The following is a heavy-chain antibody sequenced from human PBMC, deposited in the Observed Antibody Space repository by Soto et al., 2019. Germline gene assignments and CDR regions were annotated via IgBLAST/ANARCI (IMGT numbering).Heavy chain of an antibody. CDR2: INTDGSGT. D-gene: IGHD3-9*01. Sequence: PGGPLRLSCAASGFTFSSDWMHWVRQAPGKGLVWVSRINTDGSGTTYADSVKGRFTISRDNSKNTLYLQMGSLRAEDMAVYYCARGSYDILTGYYRGHFGFVNDYWGQGTLVTVSS. CDR1: GFTFSSDW. V-gene: IGHV3-74*01. J-gene: IGHJ4*02. CDR3: ARGSYDILTGYYRGHFGFVNDY.